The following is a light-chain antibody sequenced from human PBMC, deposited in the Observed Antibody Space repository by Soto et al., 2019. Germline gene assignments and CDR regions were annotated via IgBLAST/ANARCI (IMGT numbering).Light chain of an antibody. CDR3: QQYGRSPYT. Sequence: EIVLTQSPGTLSFSPGERATISCRASQIFSSCYLAWYQQKPGQAPRLLIHDAANRAIGIPDRFSGSGSGTDFTLTISRLEPEDFAVYYCQQYGRSPYTFGQGTKLEIK. CDR2: DAA. J-gene: IGKJ2*01. V-gene: IGKV3-20*01. CDR1: QIFSSCY.